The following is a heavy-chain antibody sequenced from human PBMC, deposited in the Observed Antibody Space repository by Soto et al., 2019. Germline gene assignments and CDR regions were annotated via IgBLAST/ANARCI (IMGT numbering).Heavy chain of an antibody. J-gene: IGHJ5*02. CDR3: ARQIYDYVWGSYRYTVGWFDP. CDR2: IYYSGST. CDR1: GGSISSSSYY. D-gene: IGHD3-16*02. Sequence: PSETLSLTCTVSGGSISSSSYYWGWIHQPPGKGLEWIGSIYYSGSTYYNPSLKSRVTISVDTSENQFSLKLSSVTAADTAVYYYARQIYDYVWGSYRYTVGWFDPWGQGTLVTVSS. V-gene: IGHV4-39*01.